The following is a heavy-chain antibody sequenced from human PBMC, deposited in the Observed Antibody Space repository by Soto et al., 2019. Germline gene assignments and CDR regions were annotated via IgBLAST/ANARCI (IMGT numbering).Heavy chain of an antibody. J-gene: IGHJ5*02. Sequence: EVQLVESGGGLVQPGGSLRLSCAASGFTFSGFWMHWVRQAPGKGLVWVSRIHSNGIETTYGDSVKGRFTISRDNAKNTLLLQMNSLRAEDPAVYSCARVSIATPGRGIDHWGQGILVTVSS. CDR3: ARVSIATPGRGIDH. CDR2: IHSNGIET. CDR1: GFTFSGFW. D-gene: IGHD6-13*01. V-gene: IGHV3-74*01.